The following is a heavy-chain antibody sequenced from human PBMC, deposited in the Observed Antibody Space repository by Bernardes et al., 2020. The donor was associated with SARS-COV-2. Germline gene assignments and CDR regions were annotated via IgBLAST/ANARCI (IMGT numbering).Heavy chain of an antibody. Sequence: GSLKISCKGSDYTFTNYWIGWVRQMPGNGLEWMGIIYPGDSDTKYSPSFQGRVTISADKSVNTAYLQWSSLKASDTAIYYCARRRYGDFGVDVWGQGTTVTVSS. D-gene: IGHD4-17*01. CDR1: DYTFTNYW. CDR2: IYPGDSDT. V-gene: IGHV5-51*01. CDR3: ARRRYGDFGVDV. J-gene: IGHJ6*02.